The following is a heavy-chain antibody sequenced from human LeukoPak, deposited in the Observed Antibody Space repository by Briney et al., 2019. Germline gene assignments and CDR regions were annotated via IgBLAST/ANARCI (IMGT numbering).Heavy chain of an antibody. CDR2: IYYSGST. J-gene: IGHJ4*02. CDR1: GGXISSYY. V-gene: IGHV4-59*01. Sequence: SETLSLTCTVPGGXISSYYWSWIRQPPGKGLEWIGYIYYSGSTNYNPSLKSRVTISVDTSKNQFSLKLTSVTAADTAVYYCASLYYGSGSFDYWGQGTLVTVSS. CDR3: ASLYYGSGSFDY. D-gene: IGHD3-10*01.